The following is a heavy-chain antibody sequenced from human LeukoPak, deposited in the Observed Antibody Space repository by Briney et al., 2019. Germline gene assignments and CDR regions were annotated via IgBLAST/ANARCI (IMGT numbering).Heavy chain of an antibody. D-gene: IGHD3-16*02. CDR1: GFTFRNAW. Sequence: GGSLRLSCAASGFTFRNAWRSWVRKAPGKGLKWVGRIKSKTDGGTTDYAAPVKGRFTISRDDSKNTLYLQMNSLKTEDTAVYYCTTGAYDYVWGSYRFDYWGQGTLVTVSS. CDR3: TTGAYDYVWGSYRFDY. V-gene: IGHV3-15*01. J-gene: IGHJ4*02. CDR2: IKSKTDGGTT.